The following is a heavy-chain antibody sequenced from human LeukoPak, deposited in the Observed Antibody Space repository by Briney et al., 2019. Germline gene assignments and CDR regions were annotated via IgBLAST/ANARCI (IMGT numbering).Heavy chain of an antibody. V-gene: IGHV4-34*01. CDR3: AKVWVTASTFDY. J-gene: IGHJ4*02. CDR2: INHSGST. CDR1: GGSFSGYY. D-gene: IGHD2-21*02. Sequence: SETLSLTCAVYGGSFSGYYWSWIRQPPGKGLEWIGEINHSGSTNYNPSLKSRVTISVDTSKNQFSLKLSSVTAANTAVYYCAKVWVTASTFDYWGQGTLVTVSS.